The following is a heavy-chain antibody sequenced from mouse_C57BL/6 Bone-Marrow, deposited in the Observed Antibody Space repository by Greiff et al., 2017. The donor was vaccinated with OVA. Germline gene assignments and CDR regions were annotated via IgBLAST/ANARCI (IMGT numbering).Heavy chain of an antibody. J-gene: IGHJ2*01. CDR1: GFNIKDDY. V-gene: IGHV14-4*01. D-gene: IGHD2-3*01. CDR2: IDPENGDT. CDR3: TTHDGYPHYFDY. Sequence: AQLQQSGAELVRPGASVKLSCTASGFNIKDDYMHWVKQRPEQGLEWIGWIDPENGDTEYASKFQGKATITADPSSNTAYLQLSSLTSEDTAVYYCTTHDGYPHYFDYWGQGTTLTVSS.